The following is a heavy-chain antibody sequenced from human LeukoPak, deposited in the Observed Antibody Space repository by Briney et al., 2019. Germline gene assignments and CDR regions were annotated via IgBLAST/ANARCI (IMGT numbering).Heavy chain of an antibody. D-gene: IGHD3-10*02. J-gene: IGHJ1*01. CDR3: ASSPLRVRGVINPIQH. CDR2: IYYSGST. Sequence: PSETLSLTCTVSGGSISSYYWSWIRQPPGKGLEWIGYIYYSGSTNYNPSLKSRVTISVDTSKNQFSLKLSSVTAADTAMYYCASSPLRVRGVINPIQHWGLGTLVAVSS. CDR1: GGSISSYY. V-gene: IGHV4-59*01.